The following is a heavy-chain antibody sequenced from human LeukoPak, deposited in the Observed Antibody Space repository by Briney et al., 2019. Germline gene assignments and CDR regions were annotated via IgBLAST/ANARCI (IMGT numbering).Heavy chain of an antibody. CDR1: GFTFSSYG. Sequence: GGSLRLSCAASGFTFSSYGMHWVRQAPGKGLEWVAFIRYDGSNKYYADSVKGRFTISRDNSKNTLYLQMNSLRAEDTAVYYCAKDRSMITFGGVVAYWGQGTLVTVSS. J-gene: IGHJ4*02. V-gene: IGHV3-30*02. CDR2: IRYDGSNK. D-gene: IGHD3-16*01. CDR3: AKDRSMITFGGVVAY.